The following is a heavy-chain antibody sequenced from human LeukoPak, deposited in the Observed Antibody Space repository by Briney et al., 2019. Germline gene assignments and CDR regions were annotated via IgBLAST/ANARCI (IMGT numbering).Heavy chain of an antibody. D-gene: IGHD3-3*01. J-gene: IGHJ5*02. CDR2: INHSGST. Sequence: SETLSLTCAVYGGYFSGYYWSWIRQPPGKGLEWIGEINHSGSTNYNPSLKSRVTISVDTSKNQFSLKLSSVTAADTAVYYCARSAYDFWSGTPKLGFDPWGQGTLVTVSS. CDR1: GGYFSGYY. CDR3: ARSAYDFWSGTPKLGFDP. V-gene: IGHV4-34*01.